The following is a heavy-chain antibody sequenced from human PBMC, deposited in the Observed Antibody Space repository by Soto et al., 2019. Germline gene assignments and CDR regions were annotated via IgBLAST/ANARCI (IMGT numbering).Heavy chain of an antibody. Sequence: GGSLRLSCAASGFTFSSYSMNWVRQAPGKGLEWVSSISSRGSYIYYANSVKGRFTISRDNAKNSLYLQMNSLRAEDTAVYYCAMSWGACSGGSCYWPYYFDYWGQGTLVTVSS. CDR1: GFTFSSYS. D-gene: IGHD2-15*01. CDR3: AMSWGACSGGSCYWPYYFDY. CDR2: ISSRGSYI. V-gene: IGHV3-21*01. J-gene: IGHJ4*02.